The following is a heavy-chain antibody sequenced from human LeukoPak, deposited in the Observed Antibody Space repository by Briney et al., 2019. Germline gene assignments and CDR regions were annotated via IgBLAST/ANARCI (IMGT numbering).Heavy chain of an antibody. J-gene: IGHJ4*02. Sequence: ASVKVSCKTSGYTFSTYNVYWVRQAPGQGLEWMGIINPGDSSTTYAQMFQGRVTMTRDTSTTTVYMELSSLRSEDTAVYYCVRASSGTKTRLDYWGQGTLVTVSS. D-gene: IGHD1-7*01. CDR2: INPGDSST. CDR1: GYTFSTYN. V-gene: IGHV1-46*01. CDR3: VRASSGTKTRLDY.